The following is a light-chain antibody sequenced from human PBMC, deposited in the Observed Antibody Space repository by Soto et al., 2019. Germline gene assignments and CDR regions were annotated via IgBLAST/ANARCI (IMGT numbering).Light chain of an antibody. CDR3: QQYNNWPPT. V-gene: IGKV3-15*01. CDR1: ESVSNK. Sequence: EIVMTQSPATLSVSPGERATLYCRASESVSNKLAWYQQKPGQAPRLVINGASTRATGIPARFSGSGSGTEFTLTISSPQSEDFAVYYCQQYNNWPPTFGQGTRLEIK. J-gene: IGKJ5*01. CDR2: GAS.